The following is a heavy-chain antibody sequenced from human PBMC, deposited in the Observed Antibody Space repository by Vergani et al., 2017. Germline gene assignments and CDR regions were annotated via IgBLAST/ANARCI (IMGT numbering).Heavy chain of an antibody. CDR1: GGTFSSYT. Sequence: QVQLVQSGAEVKKPGSSVKVSCKASGGTFSSYTISWVRQAPGQGLKWMGRIIPILGIANYAQKFQGRVTITADKSTSTAYMELSSLRSEDTAVYYCARDVRDGYNYRSDYWGQGTLVTVSS. CDR2: IIPILGIA. J-gene: IGHJ4*02. CDR3: ARDVRDGYNYRSDY. D-gene: IGHD5-24*01. V-gene: IGHV1-69*08.